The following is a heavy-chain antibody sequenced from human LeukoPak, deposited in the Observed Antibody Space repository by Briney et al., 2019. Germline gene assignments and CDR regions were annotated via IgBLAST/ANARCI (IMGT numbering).Heavy chain of an antibody. CDR1: GDTVNTRRYY. CDR3: ARRDIVKGGFDY. Sequence: SETLSLTCPVSGDTVNTRRYYWGWIRQPPGKGLEWIGSIYHSGSTYYEPSLRSRVTISIDTSGNQFSLNLTSVTTADTALYFCARRDIVKGGFDYWGQGTLVTVSS. D-gene: IGHD3-16*02. J-gene: IGHJ4*02. CDR2: IYHSGST. V-gene: IGHV4-39*01.